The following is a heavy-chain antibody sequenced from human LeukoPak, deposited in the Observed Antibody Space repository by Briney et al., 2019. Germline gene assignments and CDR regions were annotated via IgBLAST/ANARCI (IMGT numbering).Heavy chain of an antibody. J-gene: IGHJ4*02. CDR1: GGSMSSYY. V-gene: IGHV4-59*01. D-gene: IGHD3-22*01. CDR3: ASSGYDFDFDY. CDR2: ISYSGST. Sequence: SETLSLTCTVSGGSMSSYYWSWIRQPPGKGLEWIGYISYSGSTNYNPSFKSRVTISVDTSKNQFSLKLSSATAADTAVYYCASSGYDFDFDYWGQGTLVTVSS.